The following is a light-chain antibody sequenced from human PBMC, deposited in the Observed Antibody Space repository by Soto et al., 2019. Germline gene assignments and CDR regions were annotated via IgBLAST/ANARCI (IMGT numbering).Light chain of an antibody. CDR2: DAS. CDR1: QSINSW. J-gene: IGKJ1*01. V-gene: IGKV1-5*01. Sequence: DIQMTQSPSTLSASVGDRVTITCRASQSINSWLAWYQQKPGKAPKFLIYDASSLESGVPSRSSGSGSGTEFTLTISSLQPDDFATYYCQQYNSYPWTFGQGTKVDIK. CDR3: QQYNSYPWT.